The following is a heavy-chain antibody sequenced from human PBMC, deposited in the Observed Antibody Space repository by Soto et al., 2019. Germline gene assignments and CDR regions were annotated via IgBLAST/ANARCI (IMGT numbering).Heavy chain of an antibody. V-gene: IGHV1-2*02. CDR1: GYTFTGYY. J-gene: IGHJ6*02. Sequence: ASVKVSCKASGYTFTGYYMHWVRQAPGQGLEWMGWINPNSGGTNYAQKFQGRVTMTRDTSISTAYMELSRLRSDDTAVYYCARSSGWFSYYYYYGMDVWGQGTTVTVSS. D-gene: IGHD6-19*01. CDR3: ARSSGWFSYYYYYGMDV. CDR2: INPNSGGT.